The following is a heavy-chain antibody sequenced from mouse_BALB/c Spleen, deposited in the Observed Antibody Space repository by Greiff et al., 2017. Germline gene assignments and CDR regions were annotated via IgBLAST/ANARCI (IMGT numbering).Heavy chain of an antibody. CDR1: GFTFSSYY. J-gene: IGHJ1*01. D-gene: IGHD1-1*01. V-gene: IGHV5-6-2*01. Sequence: EVQVVESGGGLVKLGGSLKLSCAASGFTFSSYYMSWVRQTPEKRLELVAAINSNGGSTYYPDTVKGRFTISRDNAKNTLYLQMSSLKSEDTALYYCARDYGSSPWYFDVWGAGTTVTVSS. CDR3: ARDYGSSPWYFDV. CDR2: INSNGGST.